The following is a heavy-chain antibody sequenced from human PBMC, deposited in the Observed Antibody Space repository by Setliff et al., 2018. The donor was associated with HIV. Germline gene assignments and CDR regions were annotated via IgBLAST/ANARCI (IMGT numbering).Heavy chain of an antibody. CDR1: GYSISSGYY. CDR2: IYHSGTT. V-gene: IGHV4-38-2*02. CDR3: ARDSVTISYYYYYMDV. D-gene: IGHD1-1*01. J-gene: IGHJ6*03. Sequence: SETLSLTCAVSGYSISSGYYWGWIRQPPGKGLEWVGSIYHSGTTYYNPSLKSRVTISVDTSKNQFSLKLSSVTAADTAVYYCARDSVTISYYYYYMDVWGKGTTVTVSS.